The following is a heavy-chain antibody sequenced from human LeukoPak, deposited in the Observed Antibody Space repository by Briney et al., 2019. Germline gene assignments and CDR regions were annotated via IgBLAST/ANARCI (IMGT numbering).Heavy chain of an antibody. CDR2: ISYDGSSR. D-gene: IGHD1-26*01. Sequence: GGSLRLSCAASGFSFSNYPMQWVRQAPGKGLEWVATISYDGSSRYSAASVKGRFTISRDNSKNTLSLQMNSLRVEDTAVYYCARAVEWELLPDYWGQGTLVTVSS. J-gene: IGHJ4*02. V-gene: IGHV3-30*04. CDR1: GFSFSNYP. CDR3: ARAVEWELLPDY.